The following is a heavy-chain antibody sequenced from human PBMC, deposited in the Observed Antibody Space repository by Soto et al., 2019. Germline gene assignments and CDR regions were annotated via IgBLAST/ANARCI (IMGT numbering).Heavy chain of an antibody. CDR1: GGSISSYY. J-gene: IGHJ6*03. CDR3: ARLHAGSGWYPNYYYYYMDV. Sequence: QVQLQESGPGLVKPSETLSLTCTVSGGSISSYYWSWIRQPPGKGLEWIGYIYYSGSTNYNPSLKSRVTISVDTSKNQFSLKLSSVTAADTAVYYCARLHAGSGWYPNYYYYYMDVWGKGTTVTVSS. CDR2: IYYSGST. D-gene: IGHD6-19*01. V-gene: IGHV4-59*08.